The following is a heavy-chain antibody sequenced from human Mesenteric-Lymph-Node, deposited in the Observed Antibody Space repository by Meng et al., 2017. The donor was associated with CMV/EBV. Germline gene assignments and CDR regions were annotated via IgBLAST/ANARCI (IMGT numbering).Heavy chain of an antibody. CDR3: ARGSSYDILTGYFDY. V-gene: IGHV4-34*01. D-gene: IGHD3-9*01. J-gene: IGHJ4*02. CDR2: INHSGST. Sequence: PQLGPGLLKASETLAVTWAVYGGSFSGYYWNWIRQSPEKGLEWIGEINHSGSTTYNPSFTSRIIISVDTSTNQISLNMSSVTAADTAVYYCARGSSYDILTGYFDYWGQGALVTVSS. CDR1: GGSFSGYY.